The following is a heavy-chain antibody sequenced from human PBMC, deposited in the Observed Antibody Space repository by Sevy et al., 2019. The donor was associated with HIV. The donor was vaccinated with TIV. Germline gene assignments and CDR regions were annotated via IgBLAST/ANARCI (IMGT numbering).Heavy chain of an antibody. V-gene: IGHV3-48*02. CDR1: GFTFNTFG. D-gene: IGHD3-10*01. CDR3: TRGGGSRPDY. J-gene: IGHJ4*02. CDR2: INFSGGTT. Sequence: GGSPRLSCAASGFTFNTFGMNWVRQAPGKGLEWVAYINFSGGTTSYADFVKGRFTISRDNAKNSLFLQMNSLRDEDTAIYYCTRGGGSRPDYWGQGTLVTVSS.